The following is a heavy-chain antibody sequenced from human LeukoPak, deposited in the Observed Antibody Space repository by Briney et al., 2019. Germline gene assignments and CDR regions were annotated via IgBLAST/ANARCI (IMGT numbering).Heavy chain of an antibody. CDR1: GNSISSYY. Sequence: SETLSLTCTVSGNSISSYYWSWIRQPAGKGLEWIGRIYTSGSTNYNPSLKSRVTMSVDTSKNQFSLNLSSVTAADTAVYYCARETTGLARYFDYWSQGTLVTVSS. V-gene: IGHV4-4*07. CDR2: IYTSGST. CDR3: ARETTGLARYFDY. J-gene: IGHJ4*02. D-gene: IGHD4-17*01.